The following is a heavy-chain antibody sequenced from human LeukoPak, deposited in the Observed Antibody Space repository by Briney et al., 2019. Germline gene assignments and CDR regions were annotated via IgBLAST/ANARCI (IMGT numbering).Heavy chain of an antibody. V-gene: IGHV4-39*01. CDR1: GGSISSSSYY. D-gene: IGHD6-6*01. CDR3: ATRYSSSSHFDY. CDR2: IYYTGST. J-gene: IGHJ4*02. Sequence: PSETLSLTCTVSGGSISSSSYYWGWICQPPGKGLEWIGTIYYTGSTYYNPSLKSRVTISVDTSKNQFSLKLSSVTAADTAVYYCATRYSSSSHFDYWGQGTLVTVSS.